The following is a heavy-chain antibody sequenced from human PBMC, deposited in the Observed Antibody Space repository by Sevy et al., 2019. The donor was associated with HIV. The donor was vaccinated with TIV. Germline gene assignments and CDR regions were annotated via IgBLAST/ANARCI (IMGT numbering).Heavy chain of an antibody. CDR1: GVSINSGTYY. D-gene: IGHD3-10*01. Sequence: SETLSLTCTVSGVSINSGTYYWTWIRQPAGKGLEWIGRIYSSGSTNYNPSLKSRVTMSLDTSNNQFSLKLSSVTAADTAVYYCARGFIIDSAQGTMVTVS. J-gene: IGHJ4*02. CDR2: IYSSGST. V-gene: IGHV4-61*02. CDR3: ARGFIID.